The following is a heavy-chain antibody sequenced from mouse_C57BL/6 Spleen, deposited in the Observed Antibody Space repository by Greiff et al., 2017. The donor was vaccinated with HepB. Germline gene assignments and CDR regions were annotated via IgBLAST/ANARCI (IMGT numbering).Heavy chain of an antibody. Sequence: EVQLQQSGPELVKPGASVKMSCKASGYTFTDYNMHWVKQSHGKSLEWIGYINPNNGGTSYNQKFKGKATLTVSKSSSTAYMELRSLTSEDSAVYYCARGGNYDYDVGYYAMDYWGQGTSVTVSS. J-gene: IGHJ4*01. V-gene: IGHV1-22*01. CDR2: INPNNGGT. CDR3: ARGGNYDYDVGYYAMDY. CDR1: GYTFTDYN. D-gene: IGHD2-4*01.